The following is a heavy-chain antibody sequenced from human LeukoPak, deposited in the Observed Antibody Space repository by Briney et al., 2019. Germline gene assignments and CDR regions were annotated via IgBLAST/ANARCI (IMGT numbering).Heavy chain of an antibody. V-gene: IGHV3-21*01. J-gene: IGHJ4*02. CDR3: XXXXGXXXXDY. CDR2: ISSSSSYI. CDR1: XS. Sequence: XSXXWXRQAPGXXXXGVSSISSSSSYIYYADSVKGRFTISRDNAKNSLYLQMNSLRDEDTAVYYCXXXXGXXXXDYWGQXTXVTVSS.